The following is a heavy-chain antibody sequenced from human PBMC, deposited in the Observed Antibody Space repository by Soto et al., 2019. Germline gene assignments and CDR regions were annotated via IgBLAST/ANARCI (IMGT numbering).Heavy chain of an antibody. D-gene: IGHD2-8*01. V-gene: IGHV1-69*13. CDR2: IIPIFGTA. CDR1: GGTFSSYA. Sequence: SVKVSCKASGGTFSSYAISWVRQETEQGLEWMGGIIPIFGTANYAQKFQGRVTITADESTSTAYMELRSLTSDDTAIYYCAKNGQPPYYYYGLDVWGQGTKVTVSS. J-gene: IGHJ6*02. CDR3: AKNGQPPYYYYGLDV.